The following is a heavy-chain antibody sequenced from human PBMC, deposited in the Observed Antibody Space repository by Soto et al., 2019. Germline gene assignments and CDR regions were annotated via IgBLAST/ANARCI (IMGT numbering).Heavy chain of an antibody. V-gene: IGHV4-34*01. CDR1: GGSFSGYY. J-gene: IGHJ6*02. D-gene: IGHD6-19*01. CDR2: INHSGST. CDR3: ASLGKYSSGCRAKCIKPSGYYYYGMDV. Sequence: SETLSLTCAAYGGSFSGYYWSWIRQPPGKGLEWIGEINHSGSTNYNPSLKSRVTISVETSKNQFSLKLSSVTAADTAVYYCASLGKYSSGCRAKCIKPSGYYYYGMDVWGQGTTVTVSS.